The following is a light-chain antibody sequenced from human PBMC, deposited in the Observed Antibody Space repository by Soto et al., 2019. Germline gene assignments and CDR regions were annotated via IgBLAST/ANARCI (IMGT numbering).Light chain of an antibody. CDR3: QQYDAFPYS. Sequence: DIQMTQSQPSRPALLGDKSPTTCRPRGALITNLNWYQQKPGKVPKALIFDASKLETGGPSRFSGSGSGTHFTFTISSLQPEDVATYYCQQYDAFPYSFGQGTKLEIK. J-gene: IGKJ2*01. V-gene: IGKV1-33*01. CDR1: GALITN. CDR2: DAS.